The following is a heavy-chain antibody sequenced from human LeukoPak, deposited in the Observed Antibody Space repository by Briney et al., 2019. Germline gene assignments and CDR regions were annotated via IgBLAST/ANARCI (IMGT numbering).Heavy chain of an antibody. Sequence: SETLSLTCTVSGGSISSYYWSWIRQPPGKGLEWIGYIYYSGSTNYNPSLKSRVTISVDTSKNQFSLKLSSVTAADTAVYYCARSPNCSGGSCYPFPFDYWGQGTLVTVSS. CDR2: IYYSGST. V-gene: IGHV4-59*08. CDR1: GGSISSYY. D-gene: IGHD2-15*01. J-gene: IGHJ4*02. CDR3: ARSPNCSGGSCYPFPFDY.